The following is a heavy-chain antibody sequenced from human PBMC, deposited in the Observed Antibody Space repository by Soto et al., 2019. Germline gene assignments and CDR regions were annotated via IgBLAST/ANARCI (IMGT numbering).Heavy chain of an antibody. CDR2: IFHGGST. J-gene: IGHJ4*02. D-gene: IGHD3-22*01. Sequence: PSETLSLTFAVYGWSFSGYFWSWIRQPPGKGLEWIGEIFHGGSTNYSPSLKSRVTISVDTSKNQFSLELSSVTAADTAVYYCARPHYDSNTFYYFFDYWGQGTLVTVSS. V-gene: IGHV4-34*12. CDR1: GWSFSGYF. CDR3: ARPHYDSNTFYYFFDY.